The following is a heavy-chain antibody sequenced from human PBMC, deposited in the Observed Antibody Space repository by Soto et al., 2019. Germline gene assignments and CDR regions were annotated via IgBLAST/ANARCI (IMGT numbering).Heavy chain of an antibody. CDR1: GGSITSSFY. Sequence: QLQLQESGPGLVKPSETLSLSCTVSGGSITSSFYWGWIRQPPGKGLEWIGSIYGTGNPYYNPSLXXRVPISADTSKNQFSPNLISVTAADTAVYYCRSSSRYSTDVWGQGATVTVSS. V-gene: IGHV4-39*01. CDR2: IYGTGNP. J-gene: IGHJ6*02. CDR3: RSSSRYSTDV. D-gene: IGHD6-13*01.